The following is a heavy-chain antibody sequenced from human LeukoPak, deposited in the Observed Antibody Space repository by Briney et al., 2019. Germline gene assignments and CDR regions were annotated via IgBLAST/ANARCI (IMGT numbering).Heavy chain of an antibody. CDR3: ARVRLGAFDI. V-gene: IGHV4-34*01. CDR1: GGSFSGYY. D-gene: IGHD3-16*01. Sequence: ASETLSLTCAVYGGSFSGYYWSWIRQPPGKGLEWIGEINHSGSTNYNPSLKSRVTISVDTSKNQFPLKLSSVTAADTAVYYCARVRLGAFDIWGQGTMVTVSS. CDR2: INHSGST. J-gene: IGHJ3*02.